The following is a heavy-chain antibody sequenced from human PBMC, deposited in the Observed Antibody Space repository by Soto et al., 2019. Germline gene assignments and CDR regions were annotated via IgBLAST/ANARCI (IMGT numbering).Heavy chain of an antibody. CDR2: ISASTRNT. Sequence: QVQLVQSGGEVKKPGASVKVSCQASGYTFSDYAISWVRQAPGQGLEWMGWISASTRNTDQAQNFQGRVIMTLDTSTNTAYMELRSLRSDETAVYYCVRCYCSVGSCYACWHFDLWGRGTLVTVSS. V-gene: IGHV1-18*01. CDR1: GYTFSDYA. D-gene: IGHD2-15*01. CDR3: VRCYCSVGSCYACWHFDL. J-gene: IGHJ2*01.